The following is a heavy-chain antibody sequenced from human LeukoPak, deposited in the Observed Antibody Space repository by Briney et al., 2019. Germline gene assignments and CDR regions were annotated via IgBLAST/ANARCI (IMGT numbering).Heavy chain of an antibody. CDR1: GGSFSGYY. V-gene: IGHV4-34*01. CDR3: AREAYSSGWYPGLYYYYYMDV. J-gene: IGHJ6*03. D-gene: IGHD6-19*01. Sequence: SETLSLTCAVYGGSFSGYYWSWIRQPPGKGLEWIGEINHSGSTNYNPSLKSRVTISVDTSKNQFSLKLSSVTAADAAVYYCAREAYSSGWYPGLYYYYYMDVWGKGTTVTVSS. CDR2: INHSGST.